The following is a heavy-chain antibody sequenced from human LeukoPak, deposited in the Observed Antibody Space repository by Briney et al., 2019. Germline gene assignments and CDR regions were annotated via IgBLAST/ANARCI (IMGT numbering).Heavy chain of an antibody. Sequence: GGSLRPSCAASGFTFSSYAMSWVRQAPGKGLEWVSAISGSGGSTYYADSVKGRFTISRDNSKNTLYLQMNSLRAEDTAVYYCAKVSSTTVVTPGDGAFDIWGQGTMVTVSS. V-gene: IGHV3-23*01. CDR1: GFTFSSYA. CDR3: AKVSSTTVVTPGDGAFDI. D-gene: IGHD4-23*01. CDR2: ISGSGGST. J-gene: IGHJ3*02.